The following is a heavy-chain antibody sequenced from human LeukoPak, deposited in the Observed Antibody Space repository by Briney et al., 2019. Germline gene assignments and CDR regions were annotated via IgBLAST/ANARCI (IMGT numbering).Heavy chain of an antibody. D-gene: IGHD2-15*01. CDR1: GFIFSNYA. CDR2: IKEGGSEK. V-gene: IGHV3-7*03. J-gene: IGHJ6*04. Sequence: QAGGSLRLSCSASGFIFSNYAMDWVRQAPGKGLEWVANIKEGGSEKYYVDSVKGRFTISRDNAKTSLYLQMNSLRAEATAVYYCARDFALRCSGGTCYSVYYYGMDVWGKGTTVTVSS. CDR3: ARDFALRCSGGTCYSVYYYGMDV.